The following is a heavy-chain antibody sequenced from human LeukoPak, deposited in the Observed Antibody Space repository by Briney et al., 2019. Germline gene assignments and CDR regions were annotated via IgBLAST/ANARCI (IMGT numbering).Heavy chain of an antibody. CDR1: GFTFSSYG. D-gene: IGHD6-19*01. V-gene: IGHV3-30*18. Sequence: PGRSLRLSCAASGFTFSSYGMHWVRQAPGKGLEWVAVISYDGSNKYYADSVKGRFTISRDNSKNTLYLQMNSLGAEDTAVYYCAKNGYSSGWYMDYWGQGTLVTVSS. J-gene: IGHJ4*02. CDR2: ISYDGSNK. CDR3: AKNGYSSGWYMDY.